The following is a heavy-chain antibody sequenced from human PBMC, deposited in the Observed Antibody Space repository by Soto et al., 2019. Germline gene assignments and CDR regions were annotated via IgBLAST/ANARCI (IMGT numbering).Heavy chain of an antibody. CDR2: ISSSGSIR. Sequence: EVQLVESGGALVQPGGSLRLSCVVSGFTYGAYEMNWVRQAPGKGLEWVAYISSSGSIRYYADSVQGRFTISRDNANNSLFLQMNSLRAEDTAVYYCARELRTLDRGVTYSMDVWGQGTTVTVTS. J-gene: IGHJ6*02. CDR1: GFTYGAYE. CDR3: ARELRTLDRGVTYSMDV. V-gene: IGHV3-48*03. D-gene: IGHD3-10*01.